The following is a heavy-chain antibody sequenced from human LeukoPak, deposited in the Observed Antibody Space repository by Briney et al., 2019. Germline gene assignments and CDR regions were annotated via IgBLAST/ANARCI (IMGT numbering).Heavy chain of an antibody. CDR3: ARDLRYCSSTSCYAALGY. D-gene: IGHD2-2*01. V-gene: IGHV3-33*01. CDR2: IWYDGSNK. Sequence: PGRSLRLSCAASGFTFSSYGMHWVRQAPGKGLEWVAVIWYDGSNKYYADSVKGRFTISRDSSKNTLYLQMNSLRAEDTAVYYCARDLRYCSSTSCYAALGYWGQGTLVTVSS. CDR1: GFTFSSYG. J-gene: IGHJ4*02.